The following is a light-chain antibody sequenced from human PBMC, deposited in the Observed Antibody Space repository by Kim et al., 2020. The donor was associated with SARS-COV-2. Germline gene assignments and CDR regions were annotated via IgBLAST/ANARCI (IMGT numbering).Light chain of an antibody. CDR3: QQYSSSPST. CDR2: GAS. V-gene: IGKV3-20*01. J-gene: IGKJ5*01. CDR1: HRVISSY. Sequence: GERAALSCSAGHRVISSYLAWYQQKPGQAPRLLIYGASSRATGIPARFSGSGSGTEFTLTISRLESEDFAVYYCQQYSSSPSTFGQGTRLEIK.